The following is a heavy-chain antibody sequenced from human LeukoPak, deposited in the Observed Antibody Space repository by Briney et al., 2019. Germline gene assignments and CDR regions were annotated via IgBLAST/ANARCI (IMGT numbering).Heavy chain of an antibody. CDR2: ISRSGDST. Sequence: PGGSLRLSCAASGFTFSSYAMSWVRQTPGMRLEWVSAISRSGDSTYYTDSVKGRFTISRDNSKDTLYLHMDSLSAVDTAVYYCAKRRQSGIGSLYYFDSWGQGTLVTVSS. CDR3: AKRRQSGIGSLYYFDS. CDR1: GFTFSSYA. D-gene: IGHD3-16*01. J-gene: IGHJ4*02. V-gene: IGHV3-23*01.